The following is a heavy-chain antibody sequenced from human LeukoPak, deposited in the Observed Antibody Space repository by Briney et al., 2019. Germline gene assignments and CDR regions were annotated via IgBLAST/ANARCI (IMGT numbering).Heavy chain of an antibody. J-gene: IGHJ4*02. Sequence: KASETLSLTCTVSGGSISSSSYYWGWIRQPPGKGLEWIGSIYYSGSTYYNPSLKSRVTISVDTSKNQFSLKLSPVTAADTAVYYCARLGGITMVRGVIFDYWGQGTLVTVSS. CDR3: ARLGGITMVRGVIFDY. D-gene: IGHD3-10*01. V-gene: IGHV4-39*01. CDR2: IYYSGST. CDR1: GGSISSSSYY.